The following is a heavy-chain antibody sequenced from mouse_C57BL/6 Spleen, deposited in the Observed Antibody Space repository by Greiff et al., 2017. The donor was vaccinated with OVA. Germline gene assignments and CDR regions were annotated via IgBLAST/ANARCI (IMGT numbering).Heavy chain of an antibody. CDR2: INPYNGGT. V-gene: IGHV1-19*01. CDR3: ARRDGYYFDY. D-gene: IGHD2-3*01. CDR1: GYTFTDYY. Sequence: EVQLQQSGPALVKPGASVKMSCKASGYTFTDYYMNWVKQSHGKSLEWIGVINPYNGGTSFNQKFKGKATLTVDKSSSTAYMELNSLTSEDSAVYYCARRDGYYFDYWGQGTTLTVSS. J-gene: IGHJ2*01.